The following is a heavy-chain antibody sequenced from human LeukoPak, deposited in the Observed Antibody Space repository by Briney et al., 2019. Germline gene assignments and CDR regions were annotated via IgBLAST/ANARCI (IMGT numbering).Heavy chain of an antibody. Sequence: SQTLSLTCTVSGVSISSGDYYWSWIRQPPGKGLEWIGYIYYSGSTNYNPSLKSRVTISVDTSKNQFSLKLSSVTAVDTAVYYCARGAYDSSGYYLFDYWGQGTLVTVSS. J-gene: IGHJ4*02. CDR1: GVSISSGDYY. CDR2: IYYSGST. CDR3: ARGAYDSSGYYLFDY. D-gene: IGHD3-22*01. V-gene: IGHV4-30-4*01.